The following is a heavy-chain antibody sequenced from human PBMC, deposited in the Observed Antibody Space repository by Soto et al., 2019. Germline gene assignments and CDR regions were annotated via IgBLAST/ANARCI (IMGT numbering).Heavy chain of an antibody. V-gene: IGHV4-39*01. D-gene: IGHD2-2*01. CDR2: IYYSGST. CDR1: GGSISSSSYY. J-gene: IGHJ4*02. CDR3: ARHGVVVPAANRY. Sequence: SETLSLTCTVSGGSISSSSYYWGWIRQPPGKGLEWIGSIYYSGSTYYNPSLKSRVTISVDTSKNQFSLKLSSVTAADTAVYYCARHGVVVPAANRYWGQGTLVTVSS.